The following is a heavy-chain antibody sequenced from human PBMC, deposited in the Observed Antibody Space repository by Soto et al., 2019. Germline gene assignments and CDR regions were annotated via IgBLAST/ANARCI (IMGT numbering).Heavy chain of an antibody. Sequence: SGPTLVNPTPTLTLTCTFSGFSLSTSGVGVGWIRQPPGKALEWLALIYWNDDKRYSPSLKSRLTITKETSKNQVVLTMTNMDPVDTAPYYCAPEQSLVRPFDYWGPGTLVTVSS. CDR3: APEQSLVRPFDY. CDR2: IYWNDDK. V-gene: IGHV2-5*01. D-gene: IGHD6-19*01. J-gene: IGHJ4*02. CDR1: GFSLSTSGVG.